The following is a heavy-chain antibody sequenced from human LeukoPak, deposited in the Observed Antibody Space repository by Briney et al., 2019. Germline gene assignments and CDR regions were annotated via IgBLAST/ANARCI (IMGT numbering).Heavy chain of an antibody. D-gene: IGHD5-24*01. CDR2: ISSSGSSI. Sequence: PGGSLRLSCVVSGFTFSSYEMNWVRQAPGRGLEWLSHISSSGSSIQYADSVKGRFTISRDSAKNSLYLQMNSLRAEDTAVYYCARTRDGPFDYWGQGTLVTVSS. CDR1: GFTFSSYE. V-gene: IGHV3-48*03. J-gene: IGHJ4*02. CDR3: ARTRDGPFDY.